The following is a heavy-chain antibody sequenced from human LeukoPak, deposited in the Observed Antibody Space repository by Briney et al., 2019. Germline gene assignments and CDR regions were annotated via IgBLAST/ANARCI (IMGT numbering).Heavy chain of an antibody. CDR2: ISSNGGST. D-gene: IGHD2-2*01. J-gene: IGHJ4*02. CDR1: GFTFSSYA. CDR3: ARDGYCSSTSCPWAYFDF. V-gene: IGHV3-64*01. Sequence: PGGSLRLSCAASGFTFSSYAMHWVRQAPGKGLEFVSVISSNGGSTYYANSVKGRFTISRDNSKNTLYLQMGSLRAEDTAVYYCARDGYCSSTSCPWAYFDFWGQGTLVTVSS.